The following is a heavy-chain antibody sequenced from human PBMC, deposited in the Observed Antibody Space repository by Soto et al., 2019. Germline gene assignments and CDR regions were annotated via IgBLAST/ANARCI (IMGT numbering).Heavy chain of an antibody. CDR1: GFTFSSYG. CDR2: IWYDGSNK. CDR3: ARDPGQDEAMDY. J-gene: IGHJ4*02. V-gene: IGHV3-33*01. Sequence: GGSLRLSCAASGFTFSSYGMHWVRQAPGKGLEWVAVIWYDGSNKYYADSVKGRFTISRDNSKNTLYLQMNSLTAEDTAVYYCARDPGQDEAMDYWGQRTLVTVSS.